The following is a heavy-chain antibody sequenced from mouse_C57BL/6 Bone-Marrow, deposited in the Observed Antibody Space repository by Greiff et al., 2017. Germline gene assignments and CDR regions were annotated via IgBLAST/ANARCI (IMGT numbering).Heavy chain of an antibody. D-gene: IGHD1-1*01. J-gene: IGHJ1*03. Sequence: QVQLQQSGPELVKPGASVQISCKASGYSFTSYYIHWVKPRPGQGLEWIGWIYPGSGNTKYNEKFKGKATLTADTSSNTAYLQLSSRTSEDSAVYYCAREDYYGSSYWYFDIWGTGTTVTVSS. CDR3: AREDYYGSSYWYFDI. V-gene: IGHV1-66*01. CDR1: GYSFTSYY. CDR2: IYPGSGNT.